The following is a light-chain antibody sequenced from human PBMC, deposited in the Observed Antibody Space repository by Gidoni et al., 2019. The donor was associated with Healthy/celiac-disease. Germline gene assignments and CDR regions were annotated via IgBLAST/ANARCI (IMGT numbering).Light chain of an antibody. V-gene: IGKV3-15*01. Sequence: EIVMTQSPATLSVSPGERATLSCRASQSVSSNLAWYQQKPGQAPRLLIYGASTRATVIPARFSGSGSGTEFPLTISSLQSEAFAVYYCQQYNHWPSFGQXTRLEIK. J-gene: IGKJ5*01. CDR3: QQYNHWPS. CDR1: QSVSSN. CDR2: GAS.